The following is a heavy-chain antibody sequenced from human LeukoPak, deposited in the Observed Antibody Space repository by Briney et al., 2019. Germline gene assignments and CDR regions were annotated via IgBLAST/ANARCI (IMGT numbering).Heavy chain of an antibody. V-gene: IGHV3-30*14. D-gene: IGHD4/OR15-4a*01. CDR1: GFTFSSYA. CDR2: TSHDETTK. J-gene: IGHJ4*02. CDR3: ARRAGAYSHPYDY. Sequence: GGSLRLSCAASGFTFSSYAMHWVRQAPGKGLEWVAVTSHDETTKYYADSVKGRFTISRDNSKNTLYLQMNSLRAEDTAVYYCARRAGAYSHPYDYWGQGTLVTVSS.